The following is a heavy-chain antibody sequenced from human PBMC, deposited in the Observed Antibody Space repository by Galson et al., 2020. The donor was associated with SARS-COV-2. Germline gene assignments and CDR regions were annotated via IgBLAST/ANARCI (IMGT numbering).Heavy chain of an antibody. CDR2: IYWYDDK. J-gene: IGHJ4*02. Sequence: ESGPTLVKPTQTLTLTCTFSGFSLTTSGVGVGWIRQPPGKALEWLALIYWYDDKRYSPSLKSRLTITKDTSKNQVVLTMTNMDPVDTATYFWAHSAPSRLTSFGVVIVKEYFDYWGQGALVSVSS. V-gene: IGHV2-5*01. CDR1: GFSLTTSGVG. CDR3: AHSAPSRLTSFGVVIVKEYFDY. D-gene: IGHD3-3*01.